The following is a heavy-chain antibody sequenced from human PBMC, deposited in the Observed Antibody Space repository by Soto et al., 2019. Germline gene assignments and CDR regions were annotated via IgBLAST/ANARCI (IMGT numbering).Heavy chain of an antibody. V-gene: IGHV3-21*01. J-gene: IGHJ6*02. Sequence: EVQLVESGGGLVKPGGSLRLSCAASGFTFSSYSMNWVRQAPGKGLEWVSSISSSSSYIYYADSVKGRFTISRDNAKNSLYLQMNSLRAEDTAVYYCARDFRQPGRCSGGSCYINYYYYGMDVWGQGTTVTVSS. CDR2: ISSSSSYI. CDR3: ARDFRQPGRCSGGSCYINYYYYGMDV. CDR1: GFTFSSYS. D-gene: IGHD2-15*01.